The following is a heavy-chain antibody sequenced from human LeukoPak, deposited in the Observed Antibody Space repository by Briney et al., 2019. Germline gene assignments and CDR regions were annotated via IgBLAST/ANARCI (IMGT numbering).Heavy chain of an antibody. CDR1: GGTFSSYA. CDR3: AILNGVVTAIQAFMDV. CDR2: IIPIFGTA. Sequence: SVKVSCKASGGTFSSYAISWVRQAPGQGLEWMGRIIPIFGTANYAQKFQGRVTITTDESTSTAYMELSSLRSEDTAVYYCAILNGVVTAIQAFMDVWGKGTTVTVSS. D-gene: IGHD2-21*02. J-gene: IGHJ6*03. V-gene: IGHV1-69*05.